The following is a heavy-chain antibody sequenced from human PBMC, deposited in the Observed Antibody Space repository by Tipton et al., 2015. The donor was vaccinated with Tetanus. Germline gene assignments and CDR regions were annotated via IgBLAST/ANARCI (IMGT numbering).Heavy chain of an antibody. CDR3: AGGLVRWYEP. CDR2: IYQTGTT. Sequence: TLSLTCTVSGASISSNTYYWSWIRKPPGKDLEWIGYIYQTGTTYYNPSLKGRVTISMDRPNTQFSLRLDSLTAADTAVYSCAGGLVRWYEPWGRGTLVSVSS. D-gene: IGHD3-10*01. V-gene: IGHV4-30-4*01. J-gene: IGHJ5*02. CDR1: GASISSNTYY.